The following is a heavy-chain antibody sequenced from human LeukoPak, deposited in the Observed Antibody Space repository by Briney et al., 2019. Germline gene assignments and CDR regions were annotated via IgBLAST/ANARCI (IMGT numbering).Heavy chain of an antibody. CDR1: GFTVSSNY. CDR2: IYSGGST. J-gene: IGHJ4*02. D-gene: IGHD4-23*01. V-gene: IGHV3-53*01. CDR3: AREKTDGGTYYFDY. Sequence: GGSLRLSCAASGFTVSSNYMSWVRQAPGKGLEWVSVIYSGGSTYYADSVKGRVIISRDNSRNTLYLQMNSLRAEDTAIYYCAREKTDGGTYYFDYWGQGALVTVSS.